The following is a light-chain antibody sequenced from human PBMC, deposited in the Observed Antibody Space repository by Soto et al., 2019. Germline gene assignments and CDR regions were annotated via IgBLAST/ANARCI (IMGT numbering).Light chain of an antibody. CDR1: SSNIGINP. Sequence: QSALTQPASASGTPGQRVTISCSGGSSNIGINPVAWYQQLPGMAPKLLIYDNKKRPSGVPDRFSGSRSGTSASLAISGLQSEDEADYLCGAWEASLNGYVFGSGTKVTVL. CDR2: DNK. J-gene: IGLJ1*01. V-gene: IGLV1-44*01. CDR3: GAWEASLNGYV.